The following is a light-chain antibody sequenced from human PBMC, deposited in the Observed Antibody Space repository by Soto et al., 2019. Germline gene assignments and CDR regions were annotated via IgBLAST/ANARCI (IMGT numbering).Light chain of an antibody. Sequence: VLTQSPATLSLSPWERATLSCRASLNVNSYLAWYQQKPGQAPRLLIYDASNRATGIPDRFSGGGSGTDFTLTISRLEPEDFAVYYCQQYGSSRTFGQGTKVDIK. V-gene: IGKV3-20*01. CDR3: QQYGSSRT. CDR1: LNVNSY. CDR2: DAS. J-gene: IGKJ1*01.